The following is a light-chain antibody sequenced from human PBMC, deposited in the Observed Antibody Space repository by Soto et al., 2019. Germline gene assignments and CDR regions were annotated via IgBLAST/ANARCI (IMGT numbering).Light chain of an antibody. J-gene: IGLJ1*01. CDR1: SSDVGSYNR. Sequence: QSALTQPPSVSGSPGQSVTISCTGTSSDVGSYNRVSWYQQSPGTAPKLMIYEVSNRPSGVSDRFSGSKSGNTASLTISGLQAEDEADYYCSSYTGGNPSYVFGTGTKVTVL. V-gene: IGLV2-18*02. CDR2: EVS. CDR3: SSYTGGNPSYV.